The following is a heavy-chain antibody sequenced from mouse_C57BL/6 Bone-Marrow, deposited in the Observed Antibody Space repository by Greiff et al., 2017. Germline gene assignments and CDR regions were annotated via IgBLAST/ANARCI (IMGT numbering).Heavy chain of an antibody. CDR2: IDPNSGGT. J-gene: IGHJ3*01. Sequence: QVQLQQPGAELVKPGASAKLSCKASGYTFTSYWMHWVKQRPGRGLEWIGRIDPNSGGTKYNEKFKSKATLTVDNPSSTAYMQLSSLTSEDSAVXYSARGACYSNRGFAYWGQGTLVTVSA. V-gene: IGHV1-72*01. CDR1: GYTFTSYW. CDR3: ARGACYSNRGFAY. D-gene: IGHD2-5*01.